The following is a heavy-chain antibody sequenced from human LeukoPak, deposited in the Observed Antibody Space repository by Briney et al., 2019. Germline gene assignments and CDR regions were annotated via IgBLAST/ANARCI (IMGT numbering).Heavy chain of an antibody. V-gene: IGHV4-39*07. CDR3: TRVECTDGSCYTFDY. Sequence: SETLFLTCTVSGGSMTSRTYYWGWIRQPPGKGLEWIGSIHYSGSTYYSPSLKSRVTISVDTSKNQFSLKLRSVTAADTAVYYCTRVECTDGSCYTFDYWGQGTLVIVSS. CDR1: GGSMTSRTYY. J-gene: IGHJ4*02. D-gene: IGHD2-15*01. CDR2: IHYSGST.